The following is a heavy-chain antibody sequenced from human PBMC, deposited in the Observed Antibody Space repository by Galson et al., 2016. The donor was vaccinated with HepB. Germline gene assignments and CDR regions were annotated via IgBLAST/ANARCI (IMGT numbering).Heavy chain of an antibody. J-gene: IGHJ5*02. Sequence: SLRLSCAASGSTFSHYFVSWIRQAPGKGLEWVSYISGSADSRRYADSVKGRFTISRDNSKNSLYLQMNNLRAEDTAVYYCARMVPLYSGGWYVRGDGWFDPWGQGTLVTVSS. CDR3: ARMVPLYSGGWYVRGDGWFDP. V-gene: IGHV3-11*01. D-gene: IGHD6-19*01. CDR1: GSTFSHYF. CDR2: ISGSADSR.